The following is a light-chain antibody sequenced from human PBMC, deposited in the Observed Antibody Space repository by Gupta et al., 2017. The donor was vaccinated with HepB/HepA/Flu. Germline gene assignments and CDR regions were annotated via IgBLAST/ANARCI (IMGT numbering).Light chain of an antibody. J-gene: IGKJ5*01. CDR1: QSGLYSSDNNNY. Sequence: DIVMIQFPDSLSVSLGERATINCKSSQSGLYSSDNNNYLGWYQQKPEQPPRLLIYWESTRESGVPDRFSGSESGTDFTLTISSLQAEDVAVYYCQQDDNTPITFGQGTPLEIK. CDR2: WES. CDR3: QQDDNTPIT. V-gene: IGKV4-1*01.